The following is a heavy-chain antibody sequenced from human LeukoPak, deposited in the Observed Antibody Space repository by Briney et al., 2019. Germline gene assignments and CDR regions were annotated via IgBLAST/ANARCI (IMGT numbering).Heavy chain of an antibody. CDR2: MYFGGSS. Sequence: PSETLSLTCPVSGGSISSYYWSWIRQPPGKGLAWIGYMYFGGSSNYNPSLKSRVTISVDTSKNQLSLNLNSVTAADTAVYYCTRASRGYSYGFAEYWGQGTLVTVSS. CDR3: TRASRGYSYGFAEY. J-gene: IGHJ4*02. CDR1: GGSISSYY. V-gene: IGHV4-59*01. D-gene: IGHD5-18*01.